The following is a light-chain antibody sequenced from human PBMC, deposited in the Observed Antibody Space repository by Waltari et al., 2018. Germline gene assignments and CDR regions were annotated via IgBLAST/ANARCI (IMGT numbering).Light chain of an antibody. J-gene: IGKJ1*01. V-gene: IGKV3-15*01. CDR1: DNVTRN. CDR2: GAS. CDR3: QQYNFWPLT. Sequence: LMPQSQATLSVSLGERVTLTCSATDNVTRNLAWPQLKTGQAPRLLIYGASTRATGIPARFSGSVSGTQFTLAISSLQTEDFAVYYCQQYNFWPLTFGQGTKVEI.